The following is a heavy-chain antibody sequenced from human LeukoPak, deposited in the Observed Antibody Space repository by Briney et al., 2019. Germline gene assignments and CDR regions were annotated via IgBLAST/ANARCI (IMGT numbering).Heavy chain of an antibody. V-gene: IGHV4-4*07. CDR3: ARVAQKLERIAVAGTSEWRANWYFDL. J-gene: IGHJ2*01. CDR1: GVSITNYY. D-gene: IGHD6-19*01. CDR2: IYTRGST. Sequence: SETLSLTCTVSGVSITNYYWSWIRQPAGKGLEWIGHIYTRGSTNYNPSLKNRVIMSVDTSKNQFSLKLNSVTAADTAVYYCARVAQKLERIAVAGTSEWRANWYFDLWGRGTLVTVSS.